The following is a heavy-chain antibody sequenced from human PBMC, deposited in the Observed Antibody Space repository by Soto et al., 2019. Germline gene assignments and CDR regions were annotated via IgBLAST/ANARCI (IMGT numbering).Heavy chain of an antibody. CDR1: GFTFTSCV. V-gene: IGHV3-23*01. J-gene: IGHJ4*02. CDR3: AKELIYYDGFDY. CDR2: ISGGSITI. Sequence: GFTFTSCVMGWVRQAPGKGLEWVAAISGGSITIYYADSVKGRFTISRDNSKNTLYLEMNSLRAEDTAVYYFAKELIYYDGFDYWGQGTLVTVSS. D-gene: IGHD3-22*01.